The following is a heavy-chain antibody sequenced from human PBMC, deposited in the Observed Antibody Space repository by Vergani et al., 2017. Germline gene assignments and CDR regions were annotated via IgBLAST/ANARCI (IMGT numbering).Heavy chain of an antibody. CDR2: ISASGHDT. V-gene: IGHV3-23*01. D-gene: IGHD3-3*01. J-gene: IGHJ4*02. CDR1: GFRFSTYA. CDR3: ARDQRDSTIFGAHRYAY. Sequence: EVQLLESGGGLVQPGGSLRLSCAASGFRFSTYAMNWVRQAQGKGLEWVSGISASGHDTSYADSVKGRFTISRDSYKNTLYLQMNSLRADDTGIYYCARDQRDSTIFGAHRYAYWGQGSLVTVSS.